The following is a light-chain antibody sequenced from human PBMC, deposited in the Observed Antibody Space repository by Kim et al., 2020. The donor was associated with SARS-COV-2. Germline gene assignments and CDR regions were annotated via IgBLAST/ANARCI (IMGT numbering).Light chain of an antibody. CDR3: QQHHASPLT. J-gene: IGKJ4*01. CDR2: DAF. Sequence: EIVLTQSPGTLSLSPGQRATLSCRASQNVDIYLAWYQQKRGQAPRLLIYDAFNRATGIPARFSGSGSGTDFTLTISSLEPEDFAIYYCQQHHASPLTFGGGTKVDIK. CDR1: QNVDIY. V-gene: IGKV3-11*01.